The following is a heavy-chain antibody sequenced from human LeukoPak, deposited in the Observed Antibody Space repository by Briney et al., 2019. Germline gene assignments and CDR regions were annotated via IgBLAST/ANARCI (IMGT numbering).Heavy chain of an antibody. J-gene: IGHJ3*01. D-gene: IGHD2-21*02. Sequence: ASVKVSCKGSGDSFDTYGINWLRQAPGQGLEWMGGIIPVFGTTNDAQMFQDRVTITADKSTSTVYMELSSLRSGDTAMYFCVRAEPVVVTTFPFRTHDAFDLWGQGTMVTVSS. CDR2: IIPVFGTT. V-gene: IGHV1-69*06. CDR1: GDSFDTYG. CDR3: VRAEPVVVTTFPFRTHDAFDL.